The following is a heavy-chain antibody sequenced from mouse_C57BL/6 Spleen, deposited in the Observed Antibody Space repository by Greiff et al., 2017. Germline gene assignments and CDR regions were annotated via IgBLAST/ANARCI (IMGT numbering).Heavy chain of an antibody. CDR2: IDPETGGT. CDR1: GYTFTDYE. Sequence: VQLQQSGAELVRPGASVTLSCKASGYTFTDYEMHWVKQTPVHGLEWIGAIDPETGGTAYNQKFKGKAILTADKSSSTAYMDLRSLTSEDSAVYYCTRRSLLHWFAYWGQGTLVTVSA. D-gene: IGHD1-2*01. J-gene: IGHJ3*01. V-gene: IGHV1-15*01. CDR3: TRRSLLHWFAY.